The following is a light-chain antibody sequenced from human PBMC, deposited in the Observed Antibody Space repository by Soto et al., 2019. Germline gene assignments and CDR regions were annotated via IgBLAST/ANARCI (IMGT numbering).Light chain of an antibody. Sequence: QMTQSPSSLSASVGDRVTITCQASQDISKNLNWYQQKPGKAPKLQIYDASSLQTGVPSNFTGRVPATHLTFTISSLQPEDIATYYCQQYDNLLPITSGQGTRLEMK. CDR2: DAS. CDR1: QDISKN. J-gene: IGKJ5*01. CDR3: QQYDNLLPIT. V-gene: IGKV1-33*01.